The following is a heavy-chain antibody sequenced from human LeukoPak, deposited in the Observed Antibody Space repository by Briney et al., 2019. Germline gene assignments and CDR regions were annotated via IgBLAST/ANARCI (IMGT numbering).Heavy chain of an antibody. Sequence: SETLSLTCTVSGGSISSSSYYWGWIRQPPGKGPEWIGSMFYSGSTYYNPSLKSRVTISLDTSKNQFSLKLSSVTAADTAVYYCARRPGGYYYMDVWGKGTTVTVSS. V-gene: IGHV4-39*01. J-gene: IGHJ6*03. CDR2: MFYSGST. CDR1: GGSISSSSYY. CDR3: ARRPGGYYYMDV. D-gene: IGHD1-1*01.